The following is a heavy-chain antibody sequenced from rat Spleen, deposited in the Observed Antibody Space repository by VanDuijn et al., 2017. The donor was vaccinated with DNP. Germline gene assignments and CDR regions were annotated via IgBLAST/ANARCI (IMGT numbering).Heavy chain of an antibody. V-gene: IGHV3-1*01. CDR3: ARSLATVAPTGAMDA. Sequence: EVQLQESGPGLVKPSQSLSLTCSVTGYSITSNYWGWIRKFPGNKMEWIGHISYSGSTSYNPSLKSRISITRDTSKNQFFLHVNSVSTEDTATYYCARSLATVAPTGAMDAWGQGTSVTVSS. D-gene: IGHD1-3*01. CDR1: GYSITSNY. J-gene: IGHJ4*01. CDR2: ISYSGST.